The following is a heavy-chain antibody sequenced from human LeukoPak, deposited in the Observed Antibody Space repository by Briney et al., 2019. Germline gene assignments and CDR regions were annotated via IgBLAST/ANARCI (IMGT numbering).Heavy chain of an antibody. J-gene: IGHJ4*02. V-gene: IGHV3-23*01. D-gene: IGHD6-13*01. CDR3: ATLSDAIAAAGTRNY. Sequence: GGSLRLSCAASGFTFSSYAMSWVRQAPGKGLEWVSVISGSGGSTNYADSANGRFTISRDNSKNMLHLQMSSLRAEDTAVYYCATLSDAIAAAGTRNYWGQGTLVTVSS. CDR2: ISGSGGST. CDR1: GFTFSSYA.